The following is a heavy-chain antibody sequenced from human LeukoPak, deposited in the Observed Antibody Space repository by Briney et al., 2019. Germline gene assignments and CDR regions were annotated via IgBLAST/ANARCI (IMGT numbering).Heavy chain of an antibody. D-gene: IGHD3-3*02. Sequence: PGGSLRLSCAASGFTVSTNYMNWVRQAPGKGLEWDSILYSGSSTYYADSVKGRFTISRDSSKNTLFLQMNDLRAEDTAVYYCARVGDHFHWYLDLWGRGTLVTVSS. CDR2: LYSGSST. V-gene: IGHV3-53*01. CDR3: ARVGDHFHWYLDL. J-gene: IGHJ2*01. CDR1: GFTVSTNY.